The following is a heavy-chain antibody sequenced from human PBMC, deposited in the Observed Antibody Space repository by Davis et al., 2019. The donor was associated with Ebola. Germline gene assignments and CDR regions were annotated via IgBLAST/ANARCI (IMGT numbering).Heavy chain of an antibody. J-gene: IGHJ3*02. D-gene: IGHD2-15*01. CDR3: AAIYCSGGSCHLGAFDI. CDR2: ISSSGSTI. CDR1: GFTFSDYY. Sequence: GESLKISCAASGFTFSDYYMSWIRQAPGKGLEWVSYISSSGSTIYYADSVKGRFTISRDNAKNSLYLQMNSLRAEDTAVYYCAAIYCSGGSCHLGAFDIWGQGTMVTVSS. V-gene: IGHV3-11*04.